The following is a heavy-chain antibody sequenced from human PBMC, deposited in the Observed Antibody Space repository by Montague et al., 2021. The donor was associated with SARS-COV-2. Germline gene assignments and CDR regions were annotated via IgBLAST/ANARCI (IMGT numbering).Heavy chain of an antibody. D-gene: IGHD3-10*01. CDR1: GGSFSTYS. CDR3: AGLGDGVVPSPILGVGPYYSYYYMDV. J-gene: IGHJ6*03. Sequence: SETLSLTCAVHGGSFSTYSWNWIRQPPGKGLEWIGEIHHGGSTNYNPSLKSRVTISADTSKNQFSLKLTSVAAADTAVYYCAGLGDGVVPSPILGVGPYYSYYYMDVWGKGTTVTASS. V-gene: IGHV4-34*01. CDR2: IHHGGST.